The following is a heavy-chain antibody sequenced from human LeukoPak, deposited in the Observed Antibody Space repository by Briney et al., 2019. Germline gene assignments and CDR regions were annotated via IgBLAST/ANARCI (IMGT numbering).Heavy chain of an antibody. J-gene: IGHJ4*02. CDR1: GGSISTFY. CDR2: VYYSGST. D-gene: IGHD3-22*01. V-gene: IGHV4-59*12. Sequence: SETLSLTCTVSGGSISTFYWTWIRQPPGKGLEWVGCVYYSGSTKYNPSLESRVTISVDASKNQFSLKLSSVTAADTAVYYCARVTYYYDSSGTEGGQGDIDYWGQGTLVTVSS. CDR3: ARVTYYYDSSGTEGGQGDIDY.